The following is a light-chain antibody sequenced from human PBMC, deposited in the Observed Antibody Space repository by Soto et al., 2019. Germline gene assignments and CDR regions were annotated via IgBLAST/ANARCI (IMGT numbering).Light chain of an antibody. Sequence: DIVLTQSPATLSLSPGERATLSCRASQSINRHLAWYRQKPGQAPRLLIYDASNQATGIPARFSGSGSGTDSTLTTSSLEPEDFGVYYCQERRNWPPVTFGAGTKVEIK. CDR3: QERRNWPPVT. CDR2: DAS. CDR1: QSINRH. V-gene: IGKV3-11*01. J-gene: IGKJ4*01.